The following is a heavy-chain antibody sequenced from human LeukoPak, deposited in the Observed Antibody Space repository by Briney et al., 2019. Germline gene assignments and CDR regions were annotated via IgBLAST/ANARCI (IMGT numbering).Heavy chain of an antibody. D-gene: IGHD5-24*01. CDR1: GGTFSSYA. CDR3: ARSSSWLNVYHYYGMDV. Sequence: ASVKVSCKASGGTFSSYAISWVRQATGQGLEWMGWMNPNSGNTGYAPKFQGRVTMTRNTSISTAYMELSSLRSEDTAVYYCARSSSWLNVYHYYGMDVWGQGTTATVSS. J-gene: IGHJ6*02. CDR2: MNPNSGNT. V-gene: IGHV1-8*02.